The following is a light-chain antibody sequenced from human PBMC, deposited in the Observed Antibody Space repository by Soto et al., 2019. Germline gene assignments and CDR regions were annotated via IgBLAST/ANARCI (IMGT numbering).Light chain of an antibody. J-gene: IGLJ3*02. CDR1: RSNIGSIY. V-gene: IGLV1-47*01. CDR2: RNN. CDR3: AAWDDSLSGWV. Sequence: QSVLTQPPSASGTPGQRVTISCSGSRSNIGSIYVYWYQQLPGTAPNLLIYRNNQRPSGVPDRFSGSKSGTSASLAISGLRSEDEADYYSAAWDDSLSGWVFGGGTKLTVL.